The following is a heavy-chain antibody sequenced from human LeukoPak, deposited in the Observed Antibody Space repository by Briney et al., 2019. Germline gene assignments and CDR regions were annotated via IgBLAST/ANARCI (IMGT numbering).Heavy chain of an antibody. J-gene: IGHJ3*02. D-gene: IGHD5-18*01. CDR1: GGSISSYY. CDR3: ARDPGYGYGSRYDAFDI. Sequence: SETLSLTCTVSGGSISSYYWSWIRQPPGKGLEWIGYIYYSGSTNYNPSLKSRVTISVDTSKNQFSLKLSSVTAADTAVYYCARDPGYGYGSRYDAFDIWGQGTMVTVSS. CDR2: IYYSGST. V-gene: IGHV4-59*01.